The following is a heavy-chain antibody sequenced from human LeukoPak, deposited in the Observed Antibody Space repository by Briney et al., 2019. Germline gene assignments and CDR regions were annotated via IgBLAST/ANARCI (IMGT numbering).Heavy chain of an antibody. Sequence: PSQTLSLTCTVSGGSISSGGYYWSWIRQHPGKGLEWIGYIYYSGSTYYNPSLKSRVTISVDKSKNQFSLKLSSVTAADTAVYYCARSAAGKWYFDLWGRGTLVTVSS. CDR2: IYYSGST. CDR1: GGSISSGGYY. D-gene: IGHD6-13*01. CDR3: ARSAAGKWYFDL. J-gene: IGHJ2*01. V-gene: IGHV4-31*03.